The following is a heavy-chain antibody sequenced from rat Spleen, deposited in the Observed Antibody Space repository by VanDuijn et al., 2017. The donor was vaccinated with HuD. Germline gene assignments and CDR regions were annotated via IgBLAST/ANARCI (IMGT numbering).Heavy chain of an antibody. CDR2: ISTGGGST. CDR3: TTDRLGDWYFDF. D-gene: IGHD5-1*01. CDR1: GFTFSDHN. J-gene: IGHJ1*01. V-gene: IGHV5-27*01. Sequence: EVQLVESGGGLVQPGRSLKLSCAASGFTFSDHNMAWVRQAPKKGLEWVAYISTGGGSTYYRDSVKGRFTISRDNAKSTLCLQMDSLRSEDTATYYCTTDRLGDWYFDFWGPGTMVTVSS.